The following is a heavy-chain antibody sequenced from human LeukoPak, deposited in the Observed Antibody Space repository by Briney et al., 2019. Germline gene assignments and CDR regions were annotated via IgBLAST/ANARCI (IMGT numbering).Heavy chain of an antibody. Sequence: PGGPLRLSCAASGFTFSSYWMHWVRQAPGKGLVWVSRINTDGSSTSYADSVKGRFTISRDNAKNTLYLQMNSLRAEDTAVYYCARDTYDSSGYYYGPFDYWGQGTLVTVSS. J-gene: IGHJ4*02. D-gene: IGHD3-22*01. V-gene: IGHV3-74*01. CDR3: ARDTYDSSGYYYGPFDY. CDR1: GFTFSSYW. CDR2: INTDGSST.